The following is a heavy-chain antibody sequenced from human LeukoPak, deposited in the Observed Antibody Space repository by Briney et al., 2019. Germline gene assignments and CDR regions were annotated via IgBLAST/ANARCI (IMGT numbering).Heavy chain of an antibody. Sequence: ASVKVSCKASGYTFTTSYMHWVRQAPGPGLEWMGIVNPSGISTSNAQKFQGRVTMTTDTSTTTVYMELSSLRSEDTAVYYCARGFRGQLALDLWGRGTLVTVSS. V-gene: IGHV1-46*01. J-gene: IGHJ2*01. CDR2: VNPSGIST. CDR1: GYTFTTSY. D-gene: IGHD6-13*01. CDR3: ARGFRGQLALDL.